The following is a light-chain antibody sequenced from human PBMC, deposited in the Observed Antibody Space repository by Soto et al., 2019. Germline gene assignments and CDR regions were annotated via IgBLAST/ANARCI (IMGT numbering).Light chain of an antibody. V-gene: IGKV3-11*01. Sequence: EIVLTQSPVTLSLSPGQGAALSFRASQSISNYLAWYQQKPGQAPRLLIYDASNRATGTPARFSGSGSGTDFTLTISSLEPEDFAVYYCQQYGSSGTFGQGTKVDIK. CDR2: DAS. CDR1: QSISNY. J-gene: IGKJ1*01. CDR3: QQYGSSGT.